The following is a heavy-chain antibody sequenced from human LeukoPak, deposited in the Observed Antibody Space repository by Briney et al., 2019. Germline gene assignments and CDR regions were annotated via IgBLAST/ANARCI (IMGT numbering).Heavy chain of an antibody. CDR1: GFTFNSYW. J-gene: IGHJ6*02. CDR2: IHSDGSST. Sequence: GGSLRLSCAASGFTFNSYWMHWVRQAPGKGLVWVSRIHSDGSSTSYADSVKGRFTISRDNAKNTLYLQMTSLRAEDTAVYYCARGHYYGMDVWGQGTTVTVSS. CDR3: ARGHYYGMDV. V-gene: IGHV3-74*01.